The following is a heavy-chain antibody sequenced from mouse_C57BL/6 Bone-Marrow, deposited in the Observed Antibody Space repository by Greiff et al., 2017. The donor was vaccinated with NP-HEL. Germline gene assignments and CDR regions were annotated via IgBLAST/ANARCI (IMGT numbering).Heavy chain of an antibody. CDR3: TEGDY. Sequence: VQLLQSGAELVRPGASLTLSCKASGFTFTDYEMHWVQQTPVHGLEWIAAIGPDTGAISYTQKFKGQAIMTADKSSSTAYMELRSLTSEDSAVYYCTEGDYWGQGTSVTVSS. CDR2: IGPDTGAI. J-gene: IGHJ4*01. CDR1: GFTFTDYE. V-gene: IGHV1-15*01.